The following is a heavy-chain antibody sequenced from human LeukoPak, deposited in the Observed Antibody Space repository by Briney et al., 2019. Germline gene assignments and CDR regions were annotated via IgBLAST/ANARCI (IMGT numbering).Heavy chain of an antibody. CDR2: INHSGYT. V-gene: IGHV4-34*01. D-gene: IGHD4-17*01. Sequence: PSETLSLTCAVSGVSFNDYYWSWVRQTPGKGLEWIGEINHSGYTNDSPSLRSRVTLSIDTSRKQFSLNLRSVTVADTGIYYCTRMTTGHDYWGQGTLVTVSS. CDR3: TRMTTGHDY. CDR1: GVSFNDYY. J-gene: IGHJ4*02.